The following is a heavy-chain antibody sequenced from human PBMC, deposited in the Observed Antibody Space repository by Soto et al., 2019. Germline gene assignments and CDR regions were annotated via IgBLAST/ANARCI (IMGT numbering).Heavy chain of an antibody. J-gene: IGHJ4*02. CDR1: GFTFSSYD. V-gene: IGHV3-13*01. CDR3: ARTGDSSGWPIDY. Sequence: ESGGGLVQPGGSLRLSCAASGFTFSSYDMHWVRQATGKGLEWVSAIGTAGDTYYPGSVKGRFTISRENAKNSLYLQMNSLRAGDTAVYYCARTGDSSGWPIDYWGQGTLVTVSS. CDR2: IGTAGDT. D-gene: IGHD6-19*01.